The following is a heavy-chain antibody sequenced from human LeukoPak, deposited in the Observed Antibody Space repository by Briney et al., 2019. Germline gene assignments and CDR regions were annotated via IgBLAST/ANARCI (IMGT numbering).Heavy chain of an antibody. J-gene: IGHJ5*02. V-gene: IGHV4-34*01. CDR2: INHSGGT. CDR1: GGSFSGYS. CDR3: ARGTHYYDSSGYGHWFDP. Sequence: SETLSLTCAVYGGSFSGYSWNWIRQPPVKGLEWIGEINHSGGTNYNPSLKSRVTISVDTSKKQFSLKLSSVTAADTAVYYCARGTHYYDSSGYGHWFDPWGQGTLVTVSS. D-gene: IGHD3-22*01.